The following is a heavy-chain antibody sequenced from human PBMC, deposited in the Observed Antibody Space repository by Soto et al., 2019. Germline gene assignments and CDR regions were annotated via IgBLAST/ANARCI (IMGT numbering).Heavy chain of an antibody. V-gene: IGHV3-21*01. J-gene: IGHJ6*02. CDR1: GFTFSSYS. CDR2: ISSSSSYI. CDR3: ARDPPKGFWSGYYQTYYYGMDV. D-gene: IGHD3-3*01. Sequence: GGSLRLSCAASGFTFSSYSMKWVRQAPGKGLEWVSSISSSSSYIYYADSVKGRFTISRDNAKNSLYLQMNSLRAEDTAVYYCARDPPKGFWSGYYQTYYYGMDVWGQGTTVTVSS.